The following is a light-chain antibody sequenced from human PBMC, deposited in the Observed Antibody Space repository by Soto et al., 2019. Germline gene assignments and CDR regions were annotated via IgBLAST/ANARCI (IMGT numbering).Light chain of an antibody. CDR1: QSVSSY. J-gene: IGKJ3*01. CDR3: QQRSNWPRFT. CDR2: DAS. Sequence: EIVLTQSPATLSLSPGERATLSCRASQSVSSYLAWYQQKPGQAPRLLIYDASNRATGIPARFSGSGSGTDVTLTISSLEPEDVAVYYCQQRSNWPRFTFGPGTKVDIK. V-gene: IGKV3-11*01.